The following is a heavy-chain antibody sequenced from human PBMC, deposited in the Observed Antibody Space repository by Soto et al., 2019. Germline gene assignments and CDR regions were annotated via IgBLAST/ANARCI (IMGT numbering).Heavy chain of an antibody. Sequence: HGESLKISCKGSGYSFTSYWIGWVRQMPGKGLEWMGIIYPGDSDTRYSPSFQGQVTISADKSISTAYLQWSSLKASDTAMYYCARHRHSTWAAFDLWGQGTMVTISS. CDR3: ARHRHSTWAAFDL. D-gene: IGHD4-4*01. J-gene: IGHJ3*01. CDR2: IYPGDSDT. V-gene: IGHV5-51*01. CDR1: GYSFTSYW.